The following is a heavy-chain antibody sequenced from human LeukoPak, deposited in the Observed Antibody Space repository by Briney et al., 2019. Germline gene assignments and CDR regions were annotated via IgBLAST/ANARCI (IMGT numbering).Heavy chain of an antibody. Sequence: GESLKISCKASGYTFTNYWIGWVRQMPGKGLEWMGIIYPGDSDIRYSPSFQGQVTFSADKSISTAYLQWASLKASDTAMYYCARVFGYSGYFDYWGQGTLVTVSS. D-gene: IGHD5-12*01. J-gene: IGHJ4*02. CDR1: GYTFTNYW. V-gene: IGHV5-51*01. CDR2: IYPGDSDI. CDR3: ARVFGYSGYFDY.